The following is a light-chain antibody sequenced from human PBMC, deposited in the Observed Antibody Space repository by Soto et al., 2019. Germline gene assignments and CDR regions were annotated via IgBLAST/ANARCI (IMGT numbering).Light chain of an antibody. CDR1: ISDVGSHNL. Sequence: QSVLTQPSSVCDSPGQSITISCTGTISDVGSHNLVSWYQQYSDKAPKLIIFEASKRPSGVSNRFSGSKSGSTASLTISGLQAEDEADYYCCSNADSSTYVFGTGTKVTVL. V-gene: IGLV2-23*01. CDR2: EAS. J-gene: IGLJ1*01. CDR3: CSNADSSTYV.